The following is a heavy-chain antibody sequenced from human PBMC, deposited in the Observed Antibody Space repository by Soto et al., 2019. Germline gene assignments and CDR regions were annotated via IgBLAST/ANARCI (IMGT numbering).Heavy chain of an antibody. V-gene: IGHV4-39*01. CDR1: GGSISSSSYY. J-gene: IGHJ4*02. D-gene: IGHD3-22*01. CDR3: ARLSSLDYYDSSGYDY. CDR2: IYYSGST. Sequence: SETLSLTCTVSGGSISSSSYYWGWIRQPPGKGLEWIGSIYYSGSTYYNPSLKSRVTISVDTSKNQFSLKLSSVTAADTAVYYCARLSSLDYYDSSGYDYWGQGTLVTVSS.